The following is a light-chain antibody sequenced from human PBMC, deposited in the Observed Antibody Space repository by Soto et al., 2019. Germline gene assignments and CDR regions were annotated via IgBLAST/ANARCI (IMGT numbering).Light chain of an antibody. J-gene: IGKJ1*01. CDR2: LGS. V-gene: IGKV2-28*01. Sequence: DIVMTQSPRSLPVTPGEPASISCRSSQSLLHSNGNNYLDWYLQKPGQSPQLLIYLGSNRAPGVSDRFSGSGSGTGFTLKISRVEAGDVGLYFCMQGRQIPWTFGQGTKVEFK. CDR3: MQGRQIPWT. CDR1: QSLLHSNGNNY.